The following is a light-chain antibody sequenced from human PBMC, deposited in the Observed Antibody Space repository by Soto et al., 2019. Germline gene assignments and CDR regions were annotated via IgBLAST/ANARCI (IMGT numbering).Light chain of an antibody. J-gene: IGKJ1*01. CDR3: QQHNTYSRT. Sequence: DIQMTQSPPTLSASVGARVTITCRASQSISGWLAWYQQKPGKAPNLLIYQASTLESGVPSRFSGSGSGTEFTLTISSLQPDDFATYHCQQHNTYSRTFGQGTKVEIK. V-gene: IGKV1-5*03. CDR2: QAS. CDR1: QSISGW.